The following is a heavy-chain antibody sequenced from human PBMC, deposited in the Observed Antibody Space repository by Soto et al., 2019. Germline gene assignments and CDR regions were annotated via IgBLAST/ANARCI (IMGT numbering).Heavy chain of an antibody. Sequence: QVQLQESGPGLVKPSETLSLTCTVSGGSISSYYWSWIRQPPGKGLEWIGYIHYSGRTNYNPSLKSRVTISVDTSKNQFSLKLSSVTAADTAVYYCARHPDSGRRVAFDIWGQGTMVTVSS. CDR1: GGSISSYY. CDR2: IHYSGRT. J-gene: IGHJ3*02. V-gene: IGHV4-59*08. CDR3: ARHPDSGRRVAFDI. D-gene: IGHD1-26*01.